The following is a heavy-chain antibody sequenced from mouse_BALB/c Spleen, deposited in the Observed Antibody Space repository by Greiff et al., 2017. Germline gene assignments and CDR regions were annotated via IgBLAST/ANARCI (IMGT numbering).Heavy chain of an antibody. V-gene: IGHV1-82*01. J-gene: IGHJ3*01. CDR1: GYAFSSSW. D-gene: IGHD2-1*01. CDR2: IYPGDGDT. CDR3: AVYYGEGTGFAY. Sequence: VKLMESGPELVKPGASVKISCKASGYAFSSSWMNWVKQRPGQGLEWIGRIYPGDGDTNYNGKFKGKATLTADKSSSTAYMQLSSLTSVDSAVYFCAVYYGEGTGFAYWGQGTLVTVSA.